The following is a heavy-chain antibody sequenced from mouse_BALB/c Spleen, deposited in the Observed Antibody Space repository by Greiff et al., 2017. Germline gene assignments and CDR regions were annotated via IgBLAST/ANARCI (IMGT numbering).Heavy chain of an antibody. J-gene: IGHJ3*01. V-gene: IGHV5-4*02. D-gene: IGHD1-2*01. CDR1: GFTFSDYY. CDR3: AREITTATDAY. Sequence: EVKVEESGGGLVKPGGSLKLSCAASGFTFSDYYMYWVRQTPEKRLEWVATISDGGSYTYYPDSVKGRFTISRDNAKNNLYLQMSSLKSEDTAMYYCAREITTATDAYWGQGTLVTVSA. CDR2: ISDGGSYT.